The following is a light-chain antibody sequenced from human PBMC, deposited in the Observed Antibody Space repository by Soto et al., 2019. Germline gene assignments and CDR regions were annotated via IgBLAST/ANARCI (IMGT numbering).Light chain of an antibody. CDR3: LQDYNYPRT. Sequence: IQMTQSPSSLSASEGDRVIITCRASQPISTYLNWFQQKPGKAPKLLIYAASTLQSGVPSRFSGSGSGTDFTLTISSLQPEDFATYYCLQDYNYPRTFGQGTKVDIK. V-gene: IGKV1-6*01. CDR2: AAS. J-gene: IGKJ1*01. CDR1: QPISTY.